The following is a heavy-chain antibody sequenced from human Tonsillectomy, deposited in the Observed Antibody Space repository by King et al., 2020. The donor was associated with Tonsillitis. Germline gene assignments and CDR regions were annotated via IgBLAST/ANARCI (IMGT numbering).Heavy chain of an antibody. CDR3: ARRGRGGVVPFDY. D-gene: IGHD2-15*01. CDR2: IYSSGST. V-gene: IGHV4-59*08. CDR1: GGSISSYY. Sequence: QLQESGPGLVKPSETLSLTCTVSGGSISSYYWSWTRQPPGKGLEWIGYIYSSGSTNYNPSPKSRVTISVDTSKNKFSLKLSSVTAADTAVYYWARRGRGGVVPFDYWGQGTLVTVSS. J-gene: IGHJ4*02.